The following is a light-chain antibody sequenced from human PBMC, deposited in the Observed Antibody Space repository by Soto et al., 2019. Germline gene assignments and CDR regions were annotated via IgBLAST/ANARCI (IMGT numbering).Light chain of an antibody. J-gene: IGKJ1*01. V-gene: IGKV3-20*01. CDR2: YVS. Sequence: DIVLTQSPGTLSLSPGERATLSCRSSQSVSSNYLAWYQQKPDQAPRLVIYYVSGRATGIPDRFSGSGSGTDFTLTISRLEPEDFAVYYCQQYGSSPTFGQGTKVEIK. CDR1: QSVSSNY. CDR3: QQYGSSPT.